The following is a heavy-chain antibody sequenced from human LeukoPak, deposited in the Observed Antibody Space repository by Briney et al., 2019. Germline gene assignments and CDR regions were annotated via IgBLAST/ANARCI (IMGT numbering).Heavy chain of an antibody. D-gene: IGHD3-3*01. CDR2: INPSGGST. CDR3: ARAPDYDFWSGYSQTHFDY. V-gene: IGHV1-46*03. Sequence: ASVKVSCKASGYTFTRYYMHWVRQAPGQGLEWMGIINPSGGSTSYAQKFQGRVTMTRDTSTSTVYMELSSLRSEDTAVYYCARAPDYDFWSGYSQTHFDYWGQGTLVTVSS. CDR1: GYTFTRYY. J-gene: IGHJ4*02.